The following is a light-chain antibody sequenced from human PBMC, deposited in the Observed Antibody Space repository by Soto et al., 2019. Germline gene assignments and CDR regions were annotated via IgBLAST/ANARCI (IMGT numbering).Light chain of an antibody. Sequence: DIQMTQSPSSVSASVGDRVTITCRASQGISPWLAWYQQKPGKAPKLLIYAASSLQSGVPLRFSGSGSGTYFTLTISSLQPEDFATYYCQQANSFPITFGQGTRLEIK. V-gene: IGKV1D-12*01. J-gene: IGKJ5*01. CDR3: QQANSFPIT. CDR1: QGISPW. CDR2: AAS.